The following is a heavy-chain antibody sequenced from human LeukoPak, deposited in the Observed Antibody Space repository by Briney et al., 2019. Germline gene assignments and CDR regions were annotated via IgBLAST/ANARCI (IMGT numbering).Heavy chain of an antibody. CDR3: AGDFWSGYFFDY. V-gene: IGHV4-34*01. J-gene: IGHJ4*02. CDR2: IYYSGST. D-gene: IGHD3-3*01. CDR1: GGSFSGYY. Sequence: SETLSLTCAVYGGSFSGYYWSWIRQPPGKGLEWIGSIYYSGSTYYNPSLKSRVTISVDTSKNQFSLKLSSVTAADTAVYYCAGDFWSGYFFDYWGQGTLVTVSS.